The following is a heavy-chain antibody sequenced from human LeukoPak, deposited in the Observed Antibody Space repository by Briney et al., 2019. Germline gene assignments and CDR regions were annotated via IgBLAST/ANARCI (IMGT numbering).Heavy chain of an antibody. Sequence: GRSLRLSCAASGFTFSLYGIHWVRQAPGKGLEWVAVISNDGSNKYYADSVKGRFTISRDNSKNTLCLQMNSLRAEDTAVYYCAKDLSRYYYYGTDVWGQGTTVTVSS. J-gene: IGHJ6*02. V-gene: IGHV3-30*18. D-gene: IGHD5/OR15-5a*01. CDR2: ISNDGSNK. CDR1: GFTFSLYG. CDR3: AKDLSRYYYYGTDV.